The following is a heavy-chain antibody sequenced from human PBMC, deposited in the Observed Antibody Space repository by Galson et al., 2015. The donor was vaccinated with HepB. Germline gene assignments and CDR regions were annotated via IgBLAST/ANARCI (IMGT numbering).Heavy chain of an antibody. CDR1: GYNLINYG. D-gene: IGHD6-13*01. CDR2: ISGYNDNT. J-gene: IGHJ4*02. V-gene: IGHV1-18*01. Sequence: SVKVSCKASGYNLINYGISWVRQAPGQGLEWMGWISGYNDNTNYAEKFQGRITMTTDTSTSTTYMELRSLRLDDTAVYYCARARYSTSPPDYWGQGSLVTVS. CDR3: ARARYSTSPPDY.